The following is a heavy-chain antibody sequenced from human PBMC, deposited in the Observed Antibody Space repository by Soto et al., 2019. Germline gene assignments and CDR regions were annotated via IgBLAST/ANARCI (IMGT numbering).Heavy chain of an antibody. D-gene: IGHD3-10*01. CDR1: GGSFSGYY. J-gene: IGHJ4*02. V-gene: IGHV4-34*01. CDR3: ARVSGMVRALTDY. Sequence: SETLSLTCAVYGGSFSGYYWSWIRQPPGKGLEWIGEINHIGSTNYNPSLESRVTISVDTSKNQFSLKLSSVTAADTAVSYCARVSGMVRALTDYWGQGTLVTVSS. CDR2: INHIGST.